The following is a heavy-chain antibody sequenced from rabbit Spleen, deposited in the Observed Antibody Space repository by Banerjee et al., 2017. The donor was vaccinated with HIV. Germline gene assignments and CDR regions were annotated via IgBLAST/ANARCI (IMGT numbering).Heavy chain of an antibody. J-gene: IGHJ4*01. Sequence: QSLEESGGDLVKPGASLTLTCTASGFSFSSGYDMTWVRQAPGKGLEYIACSHRGGNIYYATWAKGRFTVSKTSSTTVTLQMTSLTAADTATYFCARELAGSSVPFDLWGPGTLVTVS. D-gene: IGHD8-1*01. V-gene: IGHV1S40*01. CDR3: ARELAGSSVPFDL. CDR2: SHRGGNI. CDR1: GFSFSSGYD.